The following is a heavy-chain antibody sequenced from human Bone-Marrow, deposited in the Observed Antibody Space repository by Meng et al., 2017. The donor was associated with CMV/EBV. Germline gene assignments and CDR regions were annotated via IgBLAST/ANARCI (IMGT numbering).Heavy chain of an antibody. CDR3: GRDLTGERDQ. J-gene: IGHJ4*02. CDR1: GFTFSSYW. CDR2: INEDGSFT. V-gene: IGHV3-74*03. Sequence: EVKLVESGGGLVQPGGSLRLSCAESGFTFSSYWMHWVRQVPGEGLVWVSRINEDGSFTSYAGSVKGRFTISRDNAKNTLYLQMNTLRVDDSAVYYCGRDLTGERDQWGQGTLVTVSS. D-gene: IGHD7-27*01.